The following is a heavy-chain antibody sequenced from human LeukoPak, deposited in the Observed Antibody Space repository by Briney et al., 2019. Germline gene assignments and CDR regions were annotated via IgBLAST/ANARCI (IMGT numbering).Heavy chain of an antibody. CDR1: GGTFSSYA. D-gene: IGHD3-10*01. Sequence: SVKVSCKASGGTFSSYAISWVRQAPGQGLEWMGGIIPIFGTANYAQKFQGRVTITADESTSTAYMELSSLRSEDTAVYYCASRGYGSGSTLGFDYWGQGTLATVSS. CDR3: ASRGYGSGSTLGFDY. V-gene: IGHV1-69*01. J-gene: IGHJ4*02. CDR2: IIPIFGTA.